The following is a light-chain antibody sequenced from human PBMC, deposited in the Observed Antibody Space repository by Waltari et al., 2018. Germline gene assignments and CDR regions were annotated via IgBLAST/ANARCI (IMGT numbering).Light chain of an antibody. J-gene: IGKJ1*01. Sequence: DIEMTQSPSTLSACVGDRVTIPCRASQSINGWLAWYQQKPEKAPKLLIYATSSLESGVPSRFSGSASGTEFTLTISSLQPDDFATYYCHQYEADSPWTFGQGTRVEIK. V-gene: IGKV1-5*03. CDR2: ATS. CDR1: QSINGW. CDR3: HQYEADSPWT.